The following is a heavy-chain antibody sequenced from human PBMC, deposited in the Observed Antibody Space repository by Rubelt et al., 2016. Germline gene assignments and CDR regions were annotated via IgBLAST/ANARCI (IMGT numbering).Heavy chain of an antibody. Sequence: GLEWVSYISSSGSTIYYADSVKGRFTISRDNSKNTLYLQMNSLTAEDTAVYYCAKGVYEFDYWGQGTLVTVSS. J-gene: IGHJ4*02. V-gene: IGHV3-11*01. D-gene: IGHD1-14*01. CDR3: AKGVYEFDY. CDR2: ISSSGSTI.